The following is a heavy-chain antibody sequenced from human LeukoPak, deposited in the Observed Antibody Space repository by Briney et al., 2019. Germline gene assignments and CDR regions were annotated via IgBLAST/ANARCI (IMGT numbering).Heavy chain of an antibody. D-gene: IGHD4-11*01. Sequence: PGGSLRLSCAASGFTFSIYSMNWVRQAPGKGLEWVSYISSSSSTIYYADSVKGRFTISRDSSKNTLYLQMNSLRAEDTAVYYCAKGGDYSNPFDYWGQGTLVTVSS. CDR1: GFTFSIYS. CDR3: AKGGDYSNPFDY. CDR2: ISSSSSTI. V-gene: IGHV3-48*01. J-gene: IGHJ4*02.